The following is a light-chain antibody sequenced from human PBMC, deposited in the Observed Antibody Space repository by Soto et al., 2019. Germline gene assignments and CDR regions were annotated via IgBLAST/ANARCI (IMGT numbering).Light chain of an antibody. CDR3: QLYGNSRRI. Sequence: EIVLTQSPGTLSLSPGERATLSCRASQSVSSGYLNWYQQKPGQAPRLLIYGASSRATGIPDRFSGGGAGKDFSLIISRLEPEDFAVYYCQLYGNSRRIVGPGTKVDIK. CDR2: GAS. J-gene: IGKJ3*01. CDR1: QSVSSGY. V-gene: IGKV3-20*01.